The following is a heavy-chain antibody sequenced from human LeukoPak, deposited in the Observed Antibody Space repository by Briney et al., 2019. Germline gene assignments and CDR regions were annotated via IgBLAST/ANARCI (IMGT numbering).Heavy chain of an antibody. CDR2: ISSSGSTI. V-gene: IGHV3-48*04. Sequence: GGSLRLSCAASGFTFNRYSMNWVRQAPGKGLEWVSYISSSGSTIYYADSVKGRFTISRDNAKNSLYLQMNSLRAEDTAVYYCARVSGDYYYYYMDVWGKGTTVTISS. CDR3: ARVSGDYYYYYMDV. D-gene: IGHD1-26*01. J-gene: IGHJ6*03. CDR1: GFTFNRYS.